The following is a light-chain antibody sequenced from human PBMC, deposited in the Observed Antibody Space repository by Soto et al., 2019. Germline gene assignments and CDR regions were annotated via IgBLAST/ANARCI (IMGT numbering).Light chain of an antibody. CDR2: GAS. CDR3: KQYNNWWT. J-gene: IGKJ1*01. V-gene: IGKV3-15*01. Sequence: EIVMTQSPATLSVSPGERATLSCRASQSISNNLAWYHQRPGQAPRLLIYGASTRATGIPARFSGSGSGTEFTLTISRLQYEDFAVDYCKQYNNWWTFGQGTRVEIK. CDR1: QSISNN.